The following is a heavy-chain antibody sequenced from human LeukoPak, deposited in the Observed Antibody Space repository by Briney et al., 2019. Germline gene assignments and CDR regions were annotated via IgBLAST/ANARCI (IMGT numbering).Heavy chain of an antibody. CDR3: AKGNLLWFGEFLYFDN. D-gene: IGHD3-10*01. CDR1: GLTASHNVNNA. Sequence: GGSLRLSCAASGLTASHNVNNAMSWVRHAPGKGLEWVSGITTSGSTYYADSVKGRFTISRDNSKNTLYLQMNSLRAEDTAVYYCAKGNLLWFGEFLYFDNWGQGTLVTVSS. J-gene: IGHJ4*02. CDR2: ITTSGST. V-gene: IGHV3-23*01.